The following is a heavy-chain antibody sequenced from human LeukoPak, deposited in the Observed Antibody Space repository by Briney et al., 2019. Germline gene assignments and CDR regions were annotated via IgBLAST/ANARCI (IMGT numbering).Heavy chain of an antibody. CDR2: IIPILDAA. V-gene: IGHV1-69*10. J-gene: IGHJ4*02. D-gene: IGHD4-17*01. CDR3: ARGDYDDSGDFRTLQY. CDR1: GGTNYA. Sequence: SVKVSCKVSGGTNYAISWVRQAPGQGLEWLGGIIPILDAANSAQNFQGRVTFTADKLTRTVYMELSSLRYEDTAVYYCARGDYDDSGDFRTLQYWGQVTLVTVSS.